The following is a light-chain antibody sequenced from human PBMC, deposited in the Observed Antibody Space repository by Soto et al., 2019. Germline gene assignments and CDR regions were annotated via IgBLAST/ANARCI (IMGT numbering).Light chain of an antibody. CDR1: SSDVGKYDR. J-gene: IGLJ1*01. CDR2: EVT. CDR3: SSYTSASRYV. V-gene: IGLV2-18*02. Sequence: QSALTQPPSVSGSHGQSVTISCTGTSSDVGKYDRVSWYQQPPGTAPRLIMYEVTNRPSGVPARFSGSKSGNTASLTISGLQAEDEADYFCSSYTSASRYVFGAGTKVTV.